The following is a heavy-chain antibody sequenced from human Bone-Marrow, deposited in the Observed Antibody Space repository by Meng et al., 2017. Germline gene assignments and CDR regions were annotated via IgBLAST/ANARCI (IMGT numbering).Heavy chain of an antibody. V-gene: IGHV3-7*01. CDR2: IKEDASET. D-gene: IGHD3-22*01. CDR1: GFTFSNHW. Sequence: GESLKISCAASGFTFSNHWMSWVRQAPGKGLEWVANIKEDASETYYVDSVRGRFTISRDNAKNSLYLQLNSLTAEDTAVYYCARDAFRETSSGYYDYWGQGTLVTCYS. J-gene: IGHJ4*02. CDR3: ARDAFRETSSGYYDY.